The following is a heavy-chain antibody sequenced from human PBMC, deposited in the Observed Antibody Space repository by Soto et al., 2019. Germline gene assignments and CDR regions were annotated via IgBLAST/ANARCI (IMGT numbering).Heavy chain of an antibody. CDR3: ARDLYYDSSGSHYWPYDYYGMDV. V-gene: IGHV1-69*13. D-gene: IGHD3-22*01. J-gene: IGHJ6*02. Sequence: SVKVSCKASGGTFSSYAISWVRQAPGQGLEWMGGIIPIFGTANYAQKFQGRVTITADESTSTAYMELSSLRSEDTAVYYCARDLYYDSSGSHYWPYDYYGMDVWGQGTTVTVSS. CDR2: IIPIFGTA. CDR1: GGTFSSYA.